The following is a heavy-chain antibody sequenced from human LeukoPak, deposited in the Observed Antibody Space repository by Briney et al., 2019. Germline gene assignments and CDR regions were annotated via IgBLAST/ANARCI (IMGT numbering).Heavy chain of an antibody. CDR1: GYTFTSYG. Sequence: GASVKVSCKASGYTFTSYGISWVRQAPGQGLEWMGWISAYNGNTNYAQKLQGRVTMTTDTSTSTAYMELRSLRSDDTAVYYCASGPYYDILTGYYMPHAFDIWGQGTMVTVSS. J-gene: IGHJ3*02. D-gene: IGHD3-9*01. V-gene: IGHV1-18*01. CDR2: ISAYNGNT. CDR3: ASGPYYDILTGYYMPHAFDI.